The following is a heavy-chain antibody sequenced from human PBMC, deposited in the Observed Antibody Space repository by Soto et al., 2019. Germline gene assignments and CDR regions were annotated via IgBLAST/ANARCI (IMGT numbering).Heavy chain of an antibody. D-gene: IGHD2-21*02. CDR2: IIPIFGTA. V-gene: IGHV1-69*13. CDR1: GGTFSSYA. Sequence: ASVKVSCQASGGTFSSYAISWVRQAPGQGLEWMGGIIPIFGTANYAQKFQGRVTITADESTSTAYMELSSLRSEDTAVYYCARTRLGCGGDCYFQTFDYWGQGTLVTVSS. J-gene: IGHJ4*02. CDR3: ARTRLGCGGDCYFQTFDY.